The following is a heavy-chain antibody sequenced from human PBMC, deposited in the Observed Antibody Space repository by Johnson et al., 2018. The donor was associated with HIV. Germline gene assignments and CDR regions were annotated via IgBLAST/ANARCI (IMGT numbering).Heavy chain of an antibody. J-gene: IGHJ3*02. CDR2: IKSDGSST. Sequence: VQLVESGGGLVKPGGSLRLSCAASGFTASSNYMSWVRQAPGKGLEWVSRIKSDGSSTTYADSVKGRFTISRDNAKNTLYLEMKSLRADDTAVYYCVRDDYAFHIWGQGTVVTVSS. V-gene: IGHV3-74*03. CDR1: GFTASSNY. CDR3: VRDDYAFHI. D-gene: IGHD2-21*02.